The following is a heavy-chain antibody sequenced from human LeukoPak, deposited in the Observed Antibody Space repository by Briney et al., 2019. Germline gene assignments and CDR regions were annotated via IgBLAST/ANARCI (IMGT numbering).Heavy chain of an antibody. D-gene: IGHD3-10*01. J-gene: IGHJ4*02. CDR2: ISGSGDIP. CDR3: AKDLWFGEFDY. Sequence: GGSLRLSCAASGFTSSTYAMSWVRQAPGKGLEWVSSISGSGDIPYYADSVKGRFTISRDNSKNTLYLQMNSLRAEDTAVFYCAKDLWFGEFDYWGQGTLVTVSS. CDR1: GFTSSTYA. V-gene: IGHV3-23*01.